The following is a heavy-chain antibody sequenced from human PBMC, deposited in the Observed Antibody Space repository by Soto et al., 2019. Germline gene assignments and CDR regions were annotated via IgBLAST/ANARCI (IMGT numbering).Heavy chain of an antibody. CDR2: IYYSGST. J-gene: IGHJ6*02. CDR3: ARTPIHHRSGYSYYYGMDV. Sequence: QVQLQESGPGLVKPSQTLSLTCTVSGGSISSGGYYWSWIRQHPGKGLEWIGYIYYSGSTYYNPSLKSRVTISVDTSKNQFSLKLSSVTAADTAVYYCARTPIHHRSGYSYYYGMDVWGQGTTVTVSS. V-gene: IGHV4-31*03. D-gene: IGHD3-22*01. CDR1: GGSISSGGYY.